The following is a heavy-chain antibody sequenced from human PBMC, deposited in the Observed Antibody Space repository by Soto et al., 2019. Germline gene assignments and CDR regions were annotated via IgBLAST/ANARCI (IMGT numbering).Heavy chain of an antibody. CDR2: ISAYNGNT. Sequence: QVQLVQSGAEVKKPGASVKVSCKASGYTFTSYGISWVRQAPGQGLEWMGWISAYNGNTNYAQKLQGRVTMTTDTTTSTAYMELGSLRYDDAGVYYCARSGAAADNDSSYWYFDLWGRGTLVTVSS. CDR1: GYTFTSYG. J-gene: IGHJ2*01. D-gene: IGHD6-13*01. V-gene: IGHV1-18*01. CDR3: ARSGAAADNDSSYWYFDL.